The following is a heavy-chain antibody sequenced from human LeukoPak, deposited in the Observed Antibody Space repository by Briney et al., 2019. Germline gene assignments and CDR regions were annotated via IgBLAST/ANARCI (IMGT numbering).Heavy chain of an antibody. CDR2: VYYTGTT. D-gene: IGHD4-11*01. J-gene: IGHJ5*02. V-gene: IGHV4-39*07. CDR1: GGSISSSRFY. Sequence: PSETLSLTCTVSGGSISSSRFYWGWLRQSPGKGLEWIASVYYTGTTYYNPSLQSRVSISIDSSNNQFSLKMNSVTAADTAVYFCARDSNIARFYLWGQGTLVTVSS. CDR3: ARDSNIARFYL.